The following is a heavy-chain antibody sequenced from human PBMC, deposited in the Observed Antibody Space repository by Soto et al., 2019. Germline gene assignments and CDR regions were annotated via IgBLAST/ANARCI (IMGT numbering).Heavy chain of an antibody. Sequence: QVQLVESGGGVVQPGISLRLSCEASGFTFSNYGMHWVRQGPVKGLEWLAFISFDGNRQYYAHSVEGRFTISRDNSKSTLSLQMNSLRADDTAVYYCARDPTDVDTLGRRRKRPPDYWGQGRLVTVSS. J-gene: IGHJ4*02. CDR2: ISFDGNRQ. D-gene: IGHD1-1*01. CDR3: ARDPTDVDTLGRRRKRPPDY. CDR1: GFTFSNYG. V-gene: IGHV3-30*03.